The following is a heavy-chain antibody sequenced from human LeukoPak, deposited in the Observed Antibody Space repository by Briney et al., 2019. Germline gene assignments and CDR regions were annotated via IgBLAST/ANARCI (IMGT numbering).Heavy chain of an antibody. CDR2: IYYSGTT. Sequence: PSETLSLTCTVSGGSISSYYWSWIRQPPGKGLEWIGYIYYSGTTNYNPSLKSRVTMSVDTSKNQFSLKLSSVTAADTAVYYCARDRAGASYDFWSGYYQPVYYYGMDVWGQGTTVTVSS. D-gene: IGHD3-3*01. J-gene: IGHJ6*02. V-gene: IGHV4-59*12. CDR1: GGSISSYY. CDR3: ARDRAGASYDFWSGYYQPVYYYGMDV.